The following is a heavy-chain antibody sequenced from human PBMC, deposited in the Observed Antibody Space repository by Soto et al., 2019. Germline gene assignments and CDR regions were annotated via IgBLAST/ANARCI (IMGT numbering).Heavy chain of an antibody. D-gene: IGHD2-15*01. CDR3: AREGDIVVVVAATRYSWFDP. CDR2: IIPIFGTA. V-gene: IGHV1-69*01. J-gene: IGHJ5*02. Sequence: QVQLVQSGAEVKKPGSSVKVSCKASGGTFSSYAISWVRQAPGQGLEWMGGIIPIFGTANYAQKFQGRVTITADESTSTAYMEMSSLRSEDTAVYYCAREGDIVVVVAATRYSWFDPWGKGTLVTVSS. CDR1: GGTFSSYA.